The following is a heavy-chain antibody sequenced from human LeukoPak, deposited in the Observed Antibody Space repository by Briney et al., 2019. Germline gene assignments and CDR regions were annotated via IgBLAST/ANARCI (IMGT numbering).Heavy chain of an antibody. V-gene: IGHV4-59*12. CDR1: GGSFSTYY. Sequence: SETLSLTCTVSGGSFSTYYWSWIRQPPRKGRQWVGYIYYIGSTNYNPPLHSRVTISVDTSKNQSSLTLSYLSAPHTPGYYFARAGSGYFAPRGKFDSWGQGTLVTVSS. D-gene: IGHD3-22*01. CDR3: ARAGSGYFAPRGKFDS. CDR2: IYYIGST. J-gene: IGHJ4*02.